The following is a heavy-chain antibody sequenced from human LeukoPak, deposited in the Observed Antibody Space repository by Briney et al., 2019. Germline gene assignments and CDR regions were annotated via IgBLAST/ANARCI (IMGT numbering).Heavy chain of an antibody. CDR3: ARGHTVTTYHLDY. CDR1: GGSSSGYY. J-gene: IGHJ4*02. CDR2: INHSGST. D-gene: IGHD4-4*01. Sequence: SETLSLTCAVYGGSSSGYYWSWIRQPPGKGLEWIGEINHSGSTNYNPSLKSRVTISVDTSKNQFSLKLSSVTAADTAVYYCARGHTVTTYHLDYWGQGTLVTVSS. V-gene: IGHV4-34*01.